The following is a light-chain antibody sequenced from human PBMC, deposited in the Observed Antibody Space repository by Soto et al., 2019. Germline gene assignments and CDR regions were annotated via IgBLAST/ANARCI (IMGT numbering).Light chain of an antibody. CDR2: AAS. Sequence: IKMSQSPSTLSASVGDRVTITCRASQSISSWLAWYQQKPGKAPKPLIYAASSLQSGVPSRFSGSGSGTEFTLTISSLQPDDFATYYCQQYNSYSWTFGQGTKVDIK. V-gene: IGKV1-5*01. J-gene: IGKJ1*01. CDR3: QQYNSYSWT. CDR1: QSISSW.